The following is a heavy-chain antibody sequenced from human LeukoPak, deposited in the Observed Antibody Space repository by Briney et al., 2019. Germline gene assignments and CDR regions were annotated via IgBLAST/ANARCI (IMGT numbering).Heavy chain of an antibody. CDR3: VRGPYGASISKWFDP. CDR2: MYTSGST. J-gene: IGHJ5*02. Sequence: PPQTLSLTCTVSGGSISSGSYYWSWIRQPAGTGLEWIGHMYTSGSTNYNPSLKSRVTISVDTSKKQFSLQLRSVTTADTAVYYCVRGPYGASISKWFDPWGQGTQVIVSP. V-gene: IGHV4-61*09. CDR1: GGSISSGSYY. D-gene: IGHD4/OR15-4a*01.